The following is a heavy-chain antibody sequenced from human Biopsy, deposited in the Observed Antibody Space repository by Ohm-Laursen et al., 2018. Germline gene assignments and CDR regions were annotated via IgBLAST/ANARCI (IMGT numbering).Heavy chain of an antibody. CDR1: GFDVRSNY. V-gene: IGHV3-53*01. CDR3: ARELGNGMDV. Sequence: SLRLSCSASGFDVRSNYMSWVRQPPGKGLEWVSLLSGGGSRFYADSVKGRFTISRDNADNSLHLQMKSLRAEDTAVYYCARELGNGMDVWGQGTPVTVSS. J-gene: IGHJ6*02. CDR2: LSGGGSR.